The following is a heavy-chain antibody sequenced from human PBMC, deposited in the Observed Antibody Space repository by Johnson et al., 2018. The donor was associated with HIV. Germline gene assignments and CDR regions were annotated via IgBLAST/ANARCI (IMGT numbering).Heavy chain of an antibody. CDR1: GFTFSSYG. D-gene: IGHD6-19*01. CDR2: IRYDGSNK. J-gene: IGHJ3*02. CDR3: ARDPNSSGWYGAFDI. V-gene: IGHV3-30*02. Sequence: VQLVESGGGVVQPGGSLRLSCAASGFTFSSYGMHWVRQAPGKGLEWVAFIRYDGSNKYYADSVKGRFTISRGNSKNTLYLQMNSLRTEDTAVYYCARDPNSSGWYGAFDIWGQGTMVTVSS.